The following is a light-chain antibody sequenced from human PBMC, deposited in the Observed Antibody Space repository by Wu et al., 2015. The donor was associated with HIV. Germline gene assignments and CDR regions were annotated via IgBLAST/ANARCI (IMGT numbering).Light chain of an antibody. V-gene: IGKV1-39*01. CDR1: QSISSY. J-gene: IGKJ2*01. Sequence: DIQMTQSPSSLSASVGDRVTITCRASQSISSYLNWYQQKPGKAPNLLIYATSSLQSGVPSRFSGSGSGTDFTLTISSLQPEDFATYYCQQSYNTPYTFGQGTKLETK. CDR3: QQSYNTPYT. CDR2: ATS.